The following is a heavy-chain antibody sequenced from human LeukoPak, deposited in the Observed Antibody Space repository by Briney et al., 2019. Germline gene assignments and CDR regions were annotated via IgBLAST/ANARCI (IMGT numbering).Heavy chain of an antibody. CDR2: ISGSGGST. CDR3: AKAFRITMIVVASGGYFDY. J-gene: IGHJ4*02. Sequence: GGSLRLSCAASGFTFSSYAMSWVRQAPGKGLEWVSAISGSGGSTYYADSVKGRFTISRDNSKNTLYLQMNSLRAEDTAVYYCAKAFRITMIVVASGGYFDYWGQGTLVAVSS. D-gene: IGHD3-22*01. V-gene: IGHV3-23*01. CDR1: GFTFSSYA.